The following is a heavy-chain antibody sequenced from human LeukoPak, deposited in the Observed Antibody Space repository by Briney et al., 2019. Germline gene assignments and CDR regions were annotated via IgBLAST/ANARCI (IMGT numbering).Heavy chain of an antibody. Sequence: PSETPSLTCAVSGYSISSGYYWGWIRQPPGKGLEWIGSIYHSGSTYYNPSLKSRVTISVDTSKNQFSLKLSSVTAADTAVYYCAGYVVVIDYWGQGTLVTVSS. J-gene: IGHJ4*02. D-gene: IGHD2-21*01. CDR1: GYSISSGYY. CDR2: IYHSGST. CDR3: AGYVVVIDY. V-gene: IGHV4-38-2*01.